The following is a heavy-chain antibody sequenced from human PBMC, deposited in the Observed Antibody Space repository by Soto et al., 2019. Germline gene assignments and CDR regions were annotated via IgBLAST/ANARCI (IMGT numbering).Heavy chain of an antibody. CDR3: ARDGDYYDSSGYYWRYFDY. V-gene: IGHV4-30-4*01. D-gene: IGHD3-22*01. CDR1: GGSISSGDYY. J-gene: IGHJ4*02. CDR2: IYYSGST. Sequence: SETLSLTCTVSGGSISSGDYYWSWIRQPPGKGLEWIGYIYYSGSTYYNPSLKSRVTISVDTTKNQFSLKLSSVTAADTAVYYCARDGDYYDSSGYYWRYFDYWGQGTLVTVSS.